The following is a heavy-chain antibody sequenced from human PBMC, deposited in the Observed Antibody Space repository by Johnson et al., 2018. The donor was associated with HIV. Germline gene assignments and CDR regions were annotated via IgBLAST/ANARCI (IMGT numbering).Heavy chain of an antibody. CDR1: GFTFDDYG. J-gene: IGHJ3*02. Sequence: VQLVESGGGVVRPGGSLRLSCAASGFTFDDYGMSWVRQAPGKGLEWVSGISWNGGSTGYADSVKGRFTISRDNAKNSLYLQMNSLRAEDTAVYYCAREGLLIAAAGAFDIWGQGTMVTVSS. CDR2: ISWNGGST. CDR3: AREGLLIAAAGAFDI. D-gene: IGHD6-13*01. V-gene: IGHV3-20*04.